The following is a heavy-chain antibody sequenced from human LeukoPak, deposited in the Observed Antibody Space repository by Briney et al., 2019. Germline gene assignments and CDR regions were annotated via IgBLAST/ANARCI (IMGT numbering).Heavy chain of an antibody. J-gene: IGHJ4*02. CDR1: GGTFSSYA. V-gene: IGHV1-69*06. Sequence: SVKVSCKASGGTFSSYAISWVRQAPGQGLEWMGGIIPIFGTANYAQKFQGRVTITADKSTSTAYMELSSLRSEDTAVYYCARRPGGGSYEYYFDYWGQGTLVTVSS. CDR2: IIPIFGTA. D-gene: IGHD1-26*01. CDR3: ARRPGGGSYEYYFDY.